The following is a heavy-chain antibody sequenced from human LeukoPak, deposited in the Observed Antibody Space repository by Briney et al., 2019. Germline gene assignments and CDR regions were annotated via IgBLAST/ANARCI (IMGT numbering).Heavy chain of an antibody. CDR1: GYTFTGYY. J-gene: IGHJ5*02. CDR2: INPNSGDT. Sequence: GASVKVSXKASGYTFTGYYMHWVRQAPGQGLEWMGWINPNSGDTNYAQKFQGRVTMTRDTSISTAYMELSSLRSDDTAVYYCARRSSSSWSWFDPWGQGTLVTVSS. CDR3: ARRSSSSWSWFDP. D-gene: IGHD6-6*01. V-gene: IGHV1-2*02.